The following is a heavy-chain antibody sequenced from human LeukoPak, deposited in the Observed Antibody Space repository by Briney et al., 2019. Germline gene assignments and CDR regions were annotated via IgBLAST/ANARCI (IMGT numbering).Heavy chain of an antibody. CDR2: IYYSGST. V-gene: IGHV4-61*05. D-gene: IGHD3-10*01. CDR3: ARDSTMVRGFDY. CDR1: GGSISSSSYY. Sequence: SETLSLTCTVSGGSISSSSYYWGWIRQPPGKGLEWIGYIYYSGSTNYNPSLKSRVTISVDTSKNQFSLKLSSVTAADTAVYYCARDSTMVRGFDYWGQGTLVTVSS. J-gene: IGHJ4*02.